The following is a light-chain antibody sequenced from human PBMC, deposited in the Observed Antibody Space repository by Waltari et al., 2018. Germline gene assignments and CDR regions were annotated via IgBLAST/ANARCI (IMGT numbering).Light chain of an antibody. CDR3: QQYYSPPWT. CDR2: WAS. J-gene: IGKJ1*01. CDR1: QSVLYTSNNKNY. V-gene: IGKV4-1*01. Sequence: DIVMTQSPDSLAVSLGERATINCKSSQSVLYTSNNKNYLAWYQQKPGQPPKLLFSWASTRESGVPDRFSGSESGTDFTLTISGLQAEDVAVYYCQQYYSPPWTFGQGTQVEIK.